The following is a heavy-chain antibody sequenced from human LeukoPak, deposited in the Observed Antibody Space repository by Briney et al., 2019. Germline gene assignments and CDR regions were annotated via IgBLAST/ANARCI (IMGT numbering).Heavy chain of an antibody. Sequence: GGSLRLSCAASGFTFSSYGMHWVRQAPGKGLEWVAVIWYDGSNKYYAHSVRGRFTISRDNSKNTLYLQMNSLRAEDTAVYYCAKEAGYCSSTSCYWDAWGQGTLVTVSS. CDR2: IWYDGSNK. V-gene: IGHV3-33*06. D-gene: IGHD2-2*01. CDR3: AKEAGYCSSTSCYWDA. CDR1: GFTFSSYG. J-gene: IGHJ5*02.